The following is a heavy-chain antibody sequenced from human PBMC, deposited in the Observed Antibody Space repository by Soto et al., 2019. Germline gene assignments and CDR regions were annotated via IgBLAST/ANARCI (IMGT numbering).Heavy chain of an antibody. CDR2: ISSSSSYI. J-gene: IGHJ4*02. D-gene: IGHD6-13*01. CDR3: ARPHYIAAAGNGY. Sequence: GGSLRLSCAASGFTFSSYSMNWVRQAPGKGLEWVSSISSSSSYIYYADSVKGRFTISRDNAKNSLYLQMNSLRAEDTAVYYCARPHYIAAAGNGYWGQGTLVTVSS. CDR1: GFTFSSYS. V-gene: IGHV3-21*01.